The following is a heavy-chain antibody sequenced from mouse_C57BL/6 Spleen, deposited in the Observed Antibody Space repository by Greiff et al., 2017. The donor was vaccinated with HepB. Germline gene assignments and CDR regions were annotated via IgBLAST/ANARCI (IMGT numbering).Heavy chain of an antibody. CDR2: IYPGSGST. V-gene: IGHV1-55*01. D-gene: IGHD3-2*02. J-gene: IGHJ2*01. CDR1: GYTFTSYW. Sequence: QVQLQQPGAELVKPGASVKMSCKASGYTFTSYWITWVKQRPGQGLEWIGDIYPGSGSTNYNEKFKSKATLTVDTSSSTAYMQLSSLTSEDSAVYYCARSVGSSGYGNYWGQGTTLTVSS. CDR3: ARSVGSSGYGNY.